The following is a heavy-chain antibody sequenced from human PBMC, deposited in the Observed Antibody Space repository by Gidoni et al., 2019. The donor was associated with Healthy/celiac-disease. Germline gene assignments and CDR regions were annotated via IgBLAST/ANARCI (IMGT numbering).Heavy chain of an antibody. Sequence: QVTLKESGPVLVKPTETLTLTCTVSGFSLSNARMGVSWIRQPPGKALEWLAHIFSNDEKSYSTSLKSRLTISKDTSKSQVVLTMTNMDPVDTATYYCARGSSSSSGYYGMDVWGQGTTVTVSS. J-gene: IGHJ6*02. D-gene: IGHD6-6*01. V-gene: IGHV2-26*01. CDR1: GFSLSNARMG. CDR3: ARGSSSSSGYYGMDV. CDR2: IFSNDEK.